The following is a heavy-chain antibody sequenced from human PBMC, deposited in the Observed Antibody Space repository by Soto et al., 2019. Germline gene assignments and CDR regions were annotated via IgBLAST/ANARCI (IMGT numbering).Heavy chain of an antibody. CDR1: GFSLSTSGVG. J-gene: IGHJ4*01. Sequence: QITLKESGPTLVRPTQTLTLTCAFSGFSLSTSGVGVGWIRQPPGKALEWLAVIYWDDSKHYSPSLRSRLTITKDTSKNQVVLTMTNMDPMDTGTYYCAHKGPEDWPLDYWGQEPWSPSPQ. CDR2: IYWDDSK. CDR3: AHKGPEDWPLDY. V-gene: IGHV2-5*02. D-gene: IGHD3-9*01.